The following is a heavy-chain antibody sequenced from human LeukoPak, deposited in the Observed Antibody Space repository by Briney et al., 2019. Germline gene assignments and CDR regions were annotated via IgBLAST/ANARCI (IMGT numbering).Heavy chain of an antibody. D-gene: IGHD6-19*01. CDR2: ISSSGSTI. Sequence: GGSLRLSCAASGFTFSSYAMSWVRQAPGKGLEWVSYISSSGSTIYYADSVKGRFTISRDNAKNSLYLQMNSLRAEDTAVYYCARDSKYSSGWYGYWGQGTLVTVSS. CDR1: GFTFSSYA. V-gene: IGHV3-48*04. CDR3: ARDSKYSSGWYGY. J-gene: IGHJ4*02.